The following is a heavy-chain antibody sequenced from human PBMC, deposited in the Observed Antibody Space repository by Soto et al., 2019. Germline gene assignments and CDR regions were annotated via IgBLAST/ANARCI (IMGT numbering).Heavy chain of an antibody. D-gene: IGHD4-17*01. J-gene: IGHJ6*02. CDR2: IDPSDSYT. CDR3: ARLYGGNSGMDV. CDR1: GYSFTNYW. V-gene: IGHV5-10-1*01. Sequence: LGESLKISCKASGYSFTNYWIGWVRQMPGKGLEWMGRIDPSDSYTNYNPPFQGHVTISVDKSISTAYLQWSSLKASDTAMYYCARLYGGNSGMDVWGQGTTVTVSS.